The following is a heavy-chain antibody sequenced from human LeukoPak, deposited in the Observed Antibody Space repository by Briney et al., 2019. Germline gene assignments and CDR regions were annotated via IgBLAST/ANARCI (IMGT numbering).Heavy chain of an antibody. Sequence: PSETLSLTCAVSGGSISSSNWWSWVRQPPGKGLEWIGEIYHSGSTNYNPSLKSRVTISVDKSKNQFSLKLSSVTAADTAVYYCARGGGIAVAGTVDVFDYWGQGTLVTVSS. J-gene: IGHJ4*02. CDR2: IYHSGST. V-gene: IGHV4-4*02. CDR3: ARGGGIAVAGTVDVFDY. D-gene: IGHD6-19*01. CDR1: GGSISSSNW.